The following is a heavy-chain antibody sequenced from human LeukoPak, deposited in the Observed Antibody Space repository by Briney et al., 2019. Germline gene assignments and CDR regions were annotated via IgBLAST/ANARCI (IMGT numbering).Heavy chain of an antibody. CDR1: GFTFSGFW. J-gene: IGHJ4*02. D-gene: IGHD6-6*01. CDR3: AGRGSSPYY. Sequence: GGSLRLSCAVSGFTFSGFWMSWSRQAPGKGLEWVASINSDGSEGYYADVVKGRFTISRDNAKNSLYLQMNSLRAEDTAVYYCAGRGSSPYYWGQGTLVTVSS. CDR2: INSDGSEG. V-gene: IGHV3-7*01.